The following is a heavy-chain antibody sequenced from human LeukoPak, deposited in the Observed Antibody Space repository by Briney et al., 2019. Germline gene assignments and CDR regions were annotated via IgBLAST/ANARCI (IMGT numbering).Heavy chain of an antibody. CDR3: ARSLWFGELDY. D-gene: IGHD3-10*01. CDR2: IYRGGST. V-gene: IGHV3-53*01. Sequence: GGSLRLSCAASGFTVSSNYMSWVRQAPGKGLEWVSVIYRGGSTYYADSVKGRFTISRDNSKNTLYLQMNSLRAEDTAVYYCARSLWFGELDYWGQGTLVTVSS. J-gene: IGHJ4*02. CDR1: GFTVSSNY.